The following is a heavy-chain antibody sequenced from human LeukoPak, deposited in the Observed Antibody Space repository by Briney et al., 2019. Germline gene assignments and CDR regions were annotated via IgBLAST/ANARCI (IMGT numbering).Heavy chain of an antibody. V-gene: IGHV3-21*04. Sequence: GGSLRLSCAASGFTFSNYNMNWVRQAPGKGLEWVSSITSTSSYIYYADSVKGRFTISRDNSRNTLYLQMNSLRAEDTAVYYCAKVHSSGWYYFDYWGQGTLVTVSS. CDR3: AKVHSSGWYYFDY. CDR2: ITSTSSYI. D-gene: IGHD6-19*01. CDR1: GFTFSNYN. J-gene: IGHJ4*02.